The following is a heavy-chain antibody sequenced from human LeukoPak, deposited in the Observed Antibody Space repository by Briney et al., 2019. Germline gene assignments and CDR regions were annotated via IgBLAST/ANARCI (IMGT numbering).Heavy chain of an antibody. J-gene: IGHJ4*02. Sequence: SETLSLTCTVSGGSISSGGYYRGWIRQPPGKGLEWIGSIYHSGSTYYNPSLKSRVTISVDTSKSQFSLKLSSVTAADTAVYYCARWLSAVAGTGVYFDYWGQGTLVTVSS. V-gene: IGHV4-39*07. CDR2: IYHSGST. CDR1: GGSISSGGYY. CDR3: ARWLSAVAGTGVYFDY. D-gene: IGHD6-19*01.